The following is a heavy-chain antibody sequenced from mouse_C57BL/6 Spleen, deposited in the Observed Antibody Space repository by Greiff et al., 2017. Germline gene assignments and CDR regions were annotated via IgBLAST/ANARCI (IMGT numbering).Heavy chain of an antibody. CDR1: GYTFTSYW. V-gene: IGHV1-53*01. J-gene: IGHJ3*01. CDR2: INPSNGGT. Sequence: QVQLQQPGTELVKPGASVKLSCKASGYTFTSYWMHWVKQRPGQGLEWIGNINPSNGGTNYNEKFKSKATLTVDKSSSTAYMQLSSLTSEDSAVYDCAREGEYDYDRTWFAYWGQGTLVTVSA. D-gene: IGHD2-4*01. CDR3: AREGEYDYDRTWFAY.